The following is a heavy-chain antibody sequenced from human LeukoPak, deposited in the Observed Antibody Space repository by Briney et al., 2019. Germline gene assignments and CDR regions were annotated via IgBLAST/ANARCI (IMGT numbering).Heavy chain of an antibody. Sequence: GGSLRLSCAASGFTFSSYAMSWVRQAPGKGLEWVSAISGSGGSSYYADSVKGRFTISRDNSKNTLYLQMNSLRAEDTAVYYCAKVGSIAVAGPGYWGQGTLVTVSS. CDR2: ISGSGGSS. CDR3: AKVGSIAVAGPGY. D-gene: IGHD6-19*01. J-gene: IGHJ4*02. CDR1: GFTFSSYA. V-gene: IGHV3-23*01.